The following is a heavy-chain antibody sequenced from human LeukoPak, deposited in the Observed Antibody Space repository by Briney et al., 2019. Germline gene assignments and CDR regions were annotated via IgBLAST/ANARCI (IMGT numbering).Heavy chain of an antibody. CDR1: GYSISSGFY. Sequence: SETLSLTCDVSGYSISSGFYWAWIRQPPGKGLEWIGNIHHSGSNFYNPSLKSRVSISIDTSKNQFSLKLTPVTAADTAVYYCARSMAVAGGDYWGQGILVTVSS. D-gene: IGHD6-19*01. CDR3: ARSMAVAGGDY. CDR2: IHHSGSN. V-gene: IGHV4-38-2*01. J-gene: IGHJ4*02.